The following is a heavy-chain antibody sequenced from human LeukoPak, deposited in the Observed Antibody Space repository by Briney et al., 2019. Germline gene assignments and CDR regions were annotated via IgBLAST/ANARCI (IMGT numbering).Heavy chain of an antibody. J-gene: IGHJ4*02. CDR2: INHSGST. Sequence: SETLSLTCAVYGGSLSGYYWSWIRQPPGKGLEWIGEINHSGSTNYNPSLKSRVTISVDTSKNQFSLKLSSVTAADTAVYYCARGRITIFGVVIMSYFDYWGQETLVTVSS. CDR3: ARGRITIFGVVIMSYFDY. CDR1: GGSLSGYY. V-gene: IGHV4-34*01. D-gene: IGHD3-3*01.